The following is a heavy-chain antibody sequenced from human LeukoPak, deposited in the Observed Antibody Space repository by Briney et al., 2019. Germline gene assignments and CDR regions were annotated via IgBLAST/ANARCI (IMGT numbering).Heavy chain of an antibody. CDR1: GGSISSYY. D-gene: IGHD3-22*01. J-gene: IGHJ2*01. Sequence: TSETLSFTCTGPGGSISSYYWSWLRQPPGKGREWIGYIYYSGSTNYNPSLKSRVTISVDTSKNQFSLKLSSVTAADTAVYYCARKLGSSGRNSNWYFDLWGRGTLVTVSS. V-gene: IGHV4-59*01. CDR3: ARKLGSSGRNSNWYFDL. CDR2: IYYSGST.